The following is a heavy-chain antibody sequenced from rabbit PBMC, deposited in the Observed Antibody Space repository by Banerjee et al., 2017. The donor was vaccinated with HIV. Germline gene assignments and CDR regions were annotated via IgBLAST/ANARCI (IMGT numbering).Heavy chain of an antibody. CDR2: INTGSGST. Sequence: QEQLEESGGGLVKPEGSLTLTCKASGLDFSSSYNLCWVRQAPGKGLEWIGCINTGSGSTWYASWAKGRFTISKTSSTTVTLQMTSLTAADTATYFCARGLGGAAGNGYGLWGPGTLVTVS. J-gene: IGHJ4*01. CDR3: ARGLGGAAGNGYGL. CDR1: GLDFSSSYN. D-gene: IGHD8-1*01. V-gene: IGHV1S45*01.